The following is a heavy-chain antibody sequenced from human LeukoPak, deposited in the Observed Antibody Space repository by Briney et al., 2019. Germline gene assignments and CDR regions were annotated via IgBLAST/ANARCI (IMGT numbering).Heavy chain of an antibody. CDR1: GFTFGNYW. J-gene: IGHJ4*02. CDR2: VKQDVDKK. CDR3: ARGPPYGVRSDFFDY. V-gene: IGHV3-7*01. D-gene: IGHD2-8*01. Sequence: GGSLRLSCAGSGFTFGNYWMSWVRQAPGKVLEWVASVKQDVDKKDYVDSLKDRVTISRDNGKNTLYLQMNSLRAEDTAVYYRARGPPYGVRSDFFDYWGQGTVVTVSS.